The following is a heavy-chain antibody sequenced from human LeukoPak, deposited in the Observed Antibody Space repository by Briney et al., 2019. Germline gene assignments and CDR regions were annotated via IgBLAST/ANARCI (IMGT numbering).Heavy chain of an antibody. J-gene: IGHJ4*02. V-gene: IGHV4-39*01. CDR1: GGSISSSSYY. Sequence: SETLSLTCTVSGGSISSSSYYWGWIRQPPWKGLEWIGSIYYSGSTYYNPSLKSRVTISVDTSKNQFSLKLSSVTAADTAVYYCARLFIREVYFDYWGQGTLVTVSS. CDR2: IYYSGST. CDR3: ARLFIREVYFDY.